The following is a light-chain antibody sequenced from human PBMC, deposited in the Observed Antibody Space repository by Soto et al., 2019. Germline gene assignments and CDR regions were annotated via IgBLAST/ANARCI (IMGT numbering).Light chain of an antibody. Sequence: DIVMTQSPDSLAVSLGERATINCKSSQSVLYSPNNKNYLAWYQQKPGQPPKLLIYWASTRESGVPDRFSGSGSGTDFTLTISSLQAEDVAVYYCQQYYSNLFTFGPGTKVDIK. V-gene: IGKV4-1*01. CDR3: QQYYSNLFT. J-gene: IGKJ3*01. CDR1: QSVLYSPNNKNY. CDR2: WAS.